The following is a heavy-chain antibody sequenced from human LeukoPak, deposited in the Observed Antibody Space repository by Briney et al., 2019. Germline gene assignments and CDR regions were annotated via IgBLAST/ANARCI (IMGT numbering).Heavy chain of an antibody. V-gene: IGHV1-69*05. Sequence: VASVKVSCKASGGTFSSYAISWVRQAPGQGLEWMGGIIPIFGTANYAQKFQGRVTITTDESTSTAYMELSSLRSEDTAVYYCARGGGSSSYWAWFDPWGQGTLVTVSS. J-gene: IGHJ5*02. CDR3: ARGGGSSSYWAWFDP. CDR1: GGTFSSYA. CDR2: IIPIFGTA. D-gene: IGHD6-13*01.